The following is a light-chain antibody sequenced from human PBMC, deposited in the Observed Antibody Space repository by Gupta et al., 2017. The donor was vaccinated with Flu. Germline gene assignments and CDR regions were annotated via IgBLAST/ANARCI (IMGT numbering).Light chain of an antibody. CDR1: RSNIGSTI. CDR2: SNS. V-gene: IGLV1-44*01. Sequence: QSLLTQPPSVSGTPVQRVTISCSGSRSNIGSTIVHWYQLTPGTAPKLLIYSNSQRNAGVPDRVSGTKSGTAASMASSGLQAEGEADYYCAAWDDSMNFWVFGGGTKLTVL. CDR3: AAWDDSMNFWV. J-gene: IGLJ3*02.